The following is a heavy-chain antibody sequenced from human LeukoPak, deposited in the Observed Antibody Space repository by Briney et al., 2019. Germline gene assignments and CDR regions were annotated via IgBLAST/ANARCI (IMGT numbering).Heavy chain of an antibody. CDR1: GGSISSYY. CDR3: ARGRVVYYDSSGYYYFDY. J-gene: IGHJ4*02. V-gene: IGHV4-34*01. CDR2: INHSGST. Sequence: SETLSLTCTVSGGSISSYYWSWIRQPPGKGLEWIGEINHSGSTNYNPSLKSRVTISVDTSKNQFSLKLSSVTAADTAVYYCARGRVVYYDSSGYYYFDYWGQGTLVTVSS. D-gene: IGHD3-22*01.